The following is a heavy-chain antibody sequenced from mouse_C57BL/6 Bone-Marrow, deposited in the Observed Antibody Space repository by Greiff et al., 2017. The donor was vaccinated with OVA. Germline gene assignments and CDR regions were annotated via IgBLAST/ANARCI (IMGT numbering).Heavy chain of an antibody. V-gene: IGHV1-19*01. CDR1: GYTFTDYY. CDR3: ARGEISRGFAY. Sequence: VQLQQSGPVLVKPGASVKMSCKASGYTFTDYYMNWVKQSHGKSLEWIGVINPYNGGTSYNQKFKGKATLTVDKSSSTAYMELNSLTSEDSAVYYCARGEISRGFAYWGQGTLVTVSA. CDR2: INPYNGGT. J-gene: IGHJ3*01.